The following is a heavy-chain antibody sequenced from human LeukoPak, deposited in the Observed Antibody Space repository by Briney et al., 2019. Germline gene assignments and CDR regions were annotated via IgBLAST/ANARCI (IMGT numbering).Heavy chain of an antibody. CDR3: ARDDYDDSSLDY. J-gene: IGHJ4*02. D-gene: IGHD4-17*01. Sequence: GGSLRLSCAASGFRFNYYGMHWVRQAPGKGLEWVALTWYDGTKEFYSDSVRGRFTISRDNAKNTLYLQMQSLRAEDTAVYYCARDDYDDSSLDYWGQGTLVTVSS. CDR2: TWYDGTKE. CDR1: GFRFNYYG. V-gene: IGHV3-33*01.